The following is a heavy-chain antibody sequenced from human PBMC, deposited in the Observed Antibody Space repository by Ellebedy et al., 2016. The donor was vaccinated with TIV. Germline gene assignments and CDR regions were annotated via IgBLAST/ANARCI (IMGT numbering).Heavy chain of an antibody. CDR3: ARSGYYYVGPDAFDI. V-gene: IGHV3-23*01. CDR2: ISGRGFST. Sequence: GESLKISCAASGFTLTKYAMSWVRQAPGKGLEWVASISGRGFSTYYAGSVKGRFTISRDTSESTLFLQLNSLRAEDTAVYYCARSGYYYVGPDAFDIWGQGTMVTVSS. J-gene: IGHJ3*02. CDR1: GFTLTKYA. D-gene: IGHD3-22*01.